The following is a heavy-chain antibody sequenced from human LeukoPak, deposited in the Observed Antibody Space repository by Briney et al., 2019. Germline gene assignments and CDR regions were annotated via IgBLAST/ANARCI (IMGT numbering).Heavy chain of an antibody. Sequence: SETLSLTCTVSGGSISSGVYYWSWIRQHPGKGLEWIGYIYYSGSTYYNPSLKSRVTISVDTSKNQFSLKLSSVTAADTAVYYCARDQCSGGSCYSGYWGQGTLVTVSS. V-gene: IGHV4-31*03. J-gene: IGHJ4*02. CDR3: ARDQCSGGSCYSGY. CDR1: GGSISSGVYY. D-gene: IGHD2-15*01. CDR2: IYYSGST.